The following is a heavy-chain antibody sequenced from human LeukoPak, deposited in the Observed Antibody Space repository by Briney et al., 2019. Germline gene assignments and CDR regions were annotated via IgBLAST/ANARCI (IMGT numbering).Heavy chain of an antibody. J-gene: IGHJ6*03. CDR3: ARGAAGYLVGGGYYYYMDV. CDR1: GFTFTSFA. Sequence: GGSLRLSCAASGFTFTSFAMTWVRQAPGKGLEWVSAISGSGDSTYYADSVKGRFTISRDNSKNTLYLQMNSLRAEDTAVYYCARGAAGYLVGGGYYYYMDVWGKGTTVTVSS. D-gene: IGHD2-21*01. CDR2: ISGSGDST. V-gene: IGHV3-23*01.